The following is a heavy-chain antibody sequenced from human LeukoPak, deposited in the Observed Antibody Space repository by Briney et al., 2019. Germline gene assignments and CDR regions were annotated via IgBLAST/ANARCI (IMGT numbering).Heavy chain of an antibody. Sequence: GGSLRLSCAASGFSFSAYPMGWVRQAPGKGLQWLSGISASGDVTFHADRVKGRFTISRDNSKNTLYLQMNSLRAEDTAVYYCAKDRPRKVLRFLEWFWGQGTLVTVSS. CDR3: AKDRPRKVLRFLEWF. D-gene: IGHD3-3*01. J-gene: IGHJ4*02. CDR1: GFSFSAYP. CDR2: ISASGDVT. V-gene: IGHV3-23*01.